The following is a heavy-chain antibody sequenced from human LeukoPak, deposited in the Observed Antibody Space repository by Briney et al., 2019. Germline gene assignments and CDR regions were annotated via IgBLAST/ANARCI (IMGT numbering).Heavy chain of an antibody. V-gene: IGHV3-43*01. J-gene: IGHJ6*04. CDR1: GFTFDDYT. CDR2: ITWDGDKT. Sequence: PGGSLRLSCAASGFTFDDYTMHWVRQTPGKGLEWVSLITWDGDKTNYVDSVKGRFTISRDNAKNSLYLQMNSLRAEDTAVYYCAELGITMIGGVWGKGTTVTISS. D-gene: IGHD3-10*02. CDR3: AELGITMIGGV.